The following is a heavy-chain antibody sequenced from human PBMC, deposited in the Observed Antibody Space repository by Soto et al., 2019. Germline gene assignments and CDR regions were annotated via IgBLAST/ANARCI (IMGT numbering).Heavy chain of an antibody. Sequence: EVQLVESGGGLVQPGGSLRLSCAASGFTFSTYWMSWVRQAPGKGPEWVASIKQDGSEKYYMDSVKGRFTISKDNAKNSLYLQMKSLRVEDTAVYYCAREVRATFDPWGQGSLVTVSS. V-gene: IGHV3-7*01. CDR3: AREVRATFDP. D-gene: IGHD1-26*01. J-gene: IGHJ5*02. CDR2: IKQDGSEK. CDR1: GFTFSTYW.